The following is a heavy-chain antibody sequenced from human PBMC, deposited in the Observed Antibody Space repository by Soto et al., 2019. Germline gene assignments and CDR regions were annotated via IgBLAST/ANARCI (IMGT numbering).Heavy chain of an antibody. CDR1: GYSFTSYW. V-gene: IGHV5-51*01. D-gene: IGHD3-22*01. J-gene: IGHJ5*02. Sequence: EVQLVQSGAEVKKPGESLKISCKGSGYSFTSYWIGWVRQMPGKGLEWMGIIYPGDSDTRYSPSFQGQVTISADKSISTAYLQWSSLKASDTAMYYCARLGPKYYYDSSGYNWFDPWGQGTLVTVSS. CDR3: ARLGPKYYYDSSGYNWFDP. CDR2: IYPGDSDT.